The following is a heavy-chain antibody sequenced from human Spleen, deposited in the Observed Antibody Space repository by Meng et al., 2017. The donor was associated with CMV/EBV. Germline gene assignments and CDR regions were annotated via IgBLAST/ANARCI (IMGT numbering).Heavy chain of an antibody. CDR2: IRSKAYGGTT. D-gene: IGHD6-13*01. V-gene: IGHV3-49*04. CDR3: TRDGIAAAGTWDYYGMDV. Sequence: GGSLRLSCSVSGFTFSDYAMSWVRQAPGKGLEWVGFIRSKAYGGTTQYAASVKGRFTISRDDSEGIAYVEMNSLKAEDTGVYYCTRDGIAAAGTWDYYGMDVWGQGTTVTVSS. CDR1: GFTFSDYA. J-gene: IGHJ6*02.